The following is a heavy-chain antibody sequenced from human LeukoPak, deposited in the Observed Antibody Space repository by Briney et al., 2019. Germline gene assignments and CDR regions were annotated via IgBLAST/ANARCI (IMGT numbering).Heavy chain of an antibody. CDR1: GFTFDGYA. CDR2: ISWNSGSI. Sequence: PGRSLRLSCAASGFTFDGYAMRWVRQAPGKGLEWVSGISWNSGSIGYADSVKGRFTISRDNAKNSLYLQMNSLRAEDTALYYCAKDTGSGSDFWGGLTVYYYYYGMAVWSQASTVTVSS. V-gene: IGHV3-9*01. D-gene: IGHD3-3*01. CDR3: AKDTGSGSDFWGGLTVYYYYYGMAV. J-gene: IGHJ6*02.